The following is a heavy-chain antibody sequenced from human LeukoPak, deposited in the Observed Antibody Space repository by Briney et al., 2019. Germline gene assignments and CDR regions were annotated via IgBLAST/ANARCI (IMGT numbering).Heavy chain of an antibody. CDR1: GFTVHYNY. D-gene: IGHD1-26*01. V-gene: IGHV3-66*01. CDR2: IYSGGST. J-gene: IGHJ5*02. Sequence: GGSLRLSCTVSGFTVHYNYMSWVRQAPGKGLEWVSVIYSGGSTYYADSVKGRFTISRDDSKNTVYLQMNSLRVEDTAVYYCARVKVGITYWFDPWGQRTLVTVSS. CDR3: ARVKVGITYWFDP.